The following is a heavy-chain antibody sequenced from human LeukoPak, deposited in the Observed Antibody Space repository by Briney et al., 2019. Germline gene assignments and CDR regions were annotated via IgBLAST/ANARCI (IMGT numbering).Heavy chain of an antibody. CDR3: ARGDYSSGWYLGY. CDR1: GFTVSSNY. V-gene: IGHV3-53*01. CDR2: IYSGGST. D-gene: IGHD6-19*01. J-gene: IGHJ4*02. Sequence: GGSLRLSCAASGFTVSSNYMSWVRQAPGKGLEWVSVIYSGGSTYYADSVKGRFTISRDNSKNTPYLQMNSLRAEDTAVYYCARGDYSSGWYLGYWGQGTLVTVSS.